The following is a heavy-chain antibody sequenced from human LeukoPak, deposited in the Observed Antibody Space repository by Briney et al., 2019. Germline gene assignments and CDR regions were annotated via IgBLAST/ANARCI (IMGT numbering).Heavy chain of an antibody. CDR3: ARVNIAVAGTP. Sequence: PSETLSLTCTVSGGSISSGSYYWSWIRQPAGKGLEWIGRIYTSGSTNYNPSLKSRVTISVDTSKNQFSLKLSSVTAADTAVYYCARVNIAVAGTPWGQGTLVTVSS. V-gene: IGHV4-61*02. D-gene: IGHD6-19*01. CDR1: GGSISSGSYY. J-gene: IGHJ5*02. CDR2: IYTSGST.